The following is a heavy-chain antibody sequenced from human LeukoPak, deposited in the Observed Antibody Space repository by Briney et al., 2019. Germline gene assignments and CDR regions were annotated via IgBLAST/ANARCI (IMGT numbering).Heavy chain of an antibody. V-gene: IGHV4-59*01. CDR3: ARGSGGQLLWFGELWGNWFDP. J-gene: IGHJ5*02. CDR1: GGSISSYY. Sequence: PSETLSLTCTVSGGSISSYYWSWIRQPPGKGLEWLGYIYYSGSTNYNPSLKSRVTISVDTSKNQFSLKLSSVTAADTAVYYCARGSGGQLLWFGELWGNWFDPWGQGTLVTVSS. D-gene: IGHD3-10*01. CDR2: IYYSGST.